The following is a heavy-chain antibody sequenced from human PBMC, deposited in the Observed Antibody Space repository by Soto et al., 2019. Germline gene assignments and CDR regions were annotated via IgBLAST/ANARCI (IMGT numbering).Heavy chain of an antibody. D-gene: IGHD3-16*01. J-gene: IGHJ6*02. CDR3: ARTSGVYYDYVWGTYGMDV. CDR1: GYSFTSYW. CDR2: IYPGDSDT. Sequence: GESLKISCXGSGYSFTSYWIGWVRQMPGKGLEWMGIIYPGDSDTRYSPSFQGQVTISADKSISTAYLQWSSLKASDTAMYYCARTSGVYYDYVWGTYGMDVWGQGTTVTVSS. V-gene: IGHV5-51*01.